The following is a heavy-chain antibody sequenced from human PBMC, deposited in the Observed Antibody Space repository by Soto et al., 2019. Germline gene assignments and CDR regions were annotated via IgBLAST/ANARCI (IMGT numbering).Heavy chain of an antibody. V-gene: IGHV3-74*01. CDR1: GFTFRKFW. J-gene: IGHJ1*01. D-gene: IGHD2-8*01. CDR3: AIQDCTNDVCLEAAVTVGGALES. CDR2: ISSDGTTT. Sequence: EVQLVQSGGGLAQPGKSLRLSCAASGFTFRKFWMHWVRQVPGKGPVWVSYISSDGTTTDYADSVKGRFTISRDNAKDTVYLQMDSLGAEDTAVYYCAIQDCTNDVCLEAAVTVGGALESWGQGTLVTVSS.